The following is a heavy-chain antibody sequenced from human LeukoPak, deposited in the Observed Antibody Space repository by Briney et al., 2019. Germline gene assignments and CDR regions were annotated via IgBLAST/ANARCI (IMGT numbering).Heavy chain of an antibody. V-gene: IGHV3-23*01. CDR3: AKGPGNWIATFDY. Sequence: GGSLRLSCVASGFTVSNNALTWFRQAPGKGLEWVSDIRGDGVSTFYADSVKGRFTISRDESKNTVYLQMNSLRVEDTAVYYCAKGPGNWIATFDYWGQGTLVTVSS. D-gene: IGHD1-20*01. CDR2: IRGDGVST. CDR1: GFTVSNNA. J-gene: IGHJ4*02.